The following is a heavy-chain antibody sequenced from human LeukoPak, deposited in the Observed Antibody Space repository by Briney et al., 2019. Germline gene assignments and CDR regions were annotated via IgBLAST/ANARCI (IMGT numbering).Heavy chain of an antibody. CDR2: ISYDGSNE. CDR1: GFTFSTYG. V-gene: IGHV3-30*18. D-gene: IGHD6-19*01. J-gene: IGHJ4*01. Sequence: PGRSLRLSCAASGFTFSTYGMHWVRQAPGKGLEWVAVISYDGSNEYYADSVKGRFTISRDNSKNTLYLQMNSLRAEDTAIYYCAKGAIAVTGRFDHWGHGTLVTVSS. CDR3: AKGAIAVTGRFDH.